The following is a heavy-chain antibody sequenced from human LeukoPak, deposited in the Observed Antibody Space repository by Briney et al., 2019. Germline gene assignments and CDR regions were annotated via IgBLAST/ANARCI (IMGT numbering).Heavy chain of an antibody. CDR1: GFTVSSNY. V-gene: IGHV3-53*01. CDR2: IYSGGST. J-gene: IGHJ4*02. CDR3: AKWGSYLSYFDY. Sequence: PGGSLRLSCAASGFTVSSNYMSWVRQAPGKGLEWVSVIYSGGSTYNADSVKGRFTISRDSSKNTLYLQMNSLRAEDTAVYYCAKWGSYLSYFDYWGQGTLVTVSS. D-gene: IGHD3-16*01.